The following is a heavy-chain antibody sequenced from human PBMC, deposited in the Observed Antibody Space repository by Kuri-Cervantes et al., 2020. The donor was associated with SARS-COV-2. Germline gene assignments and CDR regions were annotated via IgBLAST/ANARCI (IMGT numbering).Heavy chain of an antibody. CDR3: ARGYYYYYYMDV. J-gene: IGHJ6*03. V-gene: IGHV4-39*07. Sequence: SETLSLTCTVSGGSISSSSYYWGWIRQPPGKGLEWIGSIYYSGSTYYNPSPKSRVTISVDTSKNQFSLKLSSATAADTAVYYCARGYYYYYYMDVWGKGTTVTVSS. CDR2: IYYSGST. CDR1: GGSISSSSYY.